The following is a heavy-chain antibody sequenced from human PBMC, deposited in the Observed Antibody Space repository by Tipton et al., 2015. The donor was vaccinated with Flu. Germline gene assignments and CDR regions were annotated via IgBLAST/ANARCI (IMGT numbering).Heavy chain of an antibody. CDR2: INHSGTT. CDR3: ARGSWEVRFDP. V-gene: IGHV4-34*01. J-gene: IGHJ5*02. D-gene: IGHD1-26*01. CDR1: GGSFSGYY. Sequence: LRLSCAVYGGSFSGYYWSWIRQPPGKGLEWVGEINHSGTTNYNPSLTSRVTISVDTSKNQFSLSLTSVTAADTAMYYCARGSWEVRFDPWGQGTLVTVSS.